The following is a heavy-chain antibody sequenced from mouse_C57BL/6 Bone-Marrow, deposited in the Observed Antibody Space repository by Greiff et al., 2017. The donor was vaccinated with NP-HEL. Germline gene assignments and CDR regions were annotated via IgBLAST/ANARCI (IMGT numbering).Heavy chain of an antibody. D-gene: IGHD3-2*02. CDR1: GYTFTSYG. CDR2: IYPRSGNT. Sequence: VHLQQSGAELARPGASVKLSCKASGYTFTSYGISWVKQRTGQGLEWIGEIYPRSGNTYYNEKFKGKATLTADKSSSTAYMELRSLTSEDSAVYFCAEDSSGYRAWFAYWGQGTLVTVSA. CDR3: AEDSSGYRAWFAY. V-gene: IGHV1-81*01. J-gene: IGHJ3*01.